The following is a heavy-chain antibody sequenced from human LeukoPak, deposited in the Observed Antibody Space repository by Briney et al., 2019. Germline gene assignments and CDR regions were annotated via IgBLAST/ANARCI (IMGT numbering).Heavy chain of an antibody. CDR3: ASDPEVPDYYSYMDV. V-gene: IGHV3-21*01. CDR2: ISSGGAYT. Sequence: GGSLRLSCTGSGFIFSSYGLFWVRQAPGKGLEWVSAISSGGAYTYYADSVKGRFTISRDNALNSVSLQMNGLRAEDTAIYYCASDPEVPDYYSYMDVWGKGTTVTVSS. J-gene: IGHJ6*03. CDR1: GFIFSSYG.